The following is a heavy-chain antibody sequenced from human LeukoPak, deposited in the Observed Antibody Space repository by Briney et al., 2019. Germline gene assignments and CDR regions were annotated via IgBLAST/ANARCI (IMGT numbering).Heavy chain of an antibody. CDR2: ISSSSSYI. CDR1: GFTFSSYS. J-gene: IGHJ4*02. V-gene: IGHV3-21*01. CDR3: ARGYYGSGSSSKLPYYFDY. Sequence: GGSLRLSCAASGFTFSSYSMNWARQAPGKGLEWVSSISSSSSYIYYADSVKGRFTISRDNAKNSLYLQMNSLRAEDTAVYYCARGYYGSGSSSKLPYYFDYWGQGTLVTVSS. D-gene: IGHD3-10*01.